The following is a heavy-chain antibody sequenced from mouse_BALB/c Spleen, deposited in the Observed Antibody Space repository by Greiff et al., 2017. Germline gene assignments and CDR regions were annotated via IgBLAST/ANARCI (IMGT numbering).Heavy chain of an antibody. CDR3: TREGKGTYYAMDY. CDR1: GFTFSSYT. CDR2: ISSDGSYT. D-gene: IGHD3-3*01. J-gene: IGHJ4*01. V-gene: IGHV5-6-4*01. Sequence: EVLLVESGGGLVKPGGSLKLSCAASGFTFSSYTMSWVRQTPEKRLEWVATISSDGSYTYYPDSVKGRFTISRDNAKNTLYLQMSSLKSEDTAMYCCTREGKGTYYAMDYWGQGTSVTVSS.